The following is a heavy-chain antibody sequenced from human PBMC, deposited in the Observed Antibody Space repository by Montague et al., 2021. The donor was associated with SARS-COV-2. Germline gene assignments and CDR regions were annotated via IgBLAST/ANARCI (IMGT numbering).Heavy chain of an antibody. CDR1: GGSITSYS. CDR2: IYYSGST. CDR3: AREGYYDSSGYYVHDAFDI. Sequence: SETLSLTCTVSGGSITSYSWSWIRQPAGKGLEWIGYIYYSGSTNXNPSLKSRVTISVDTSKNQFSLKLSSVTAADTAVFYCAREGYYDSSGYYVHDAFDIWGQGTMVTVSS. V-gene: IGHV4-59*01. D-gene: IGHD3-22*01. J-gene: IGHJ3*02.